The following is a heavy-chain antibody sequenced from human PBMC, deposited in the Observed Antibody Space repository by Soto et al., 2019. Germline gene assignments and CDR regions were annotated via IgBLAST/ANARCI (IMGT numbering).Heavy chain of an antibody. CDR1: DYTFTSYG. V-gene: IGHV1-18*01. CDR3: AKRRGHSNGEFDY. D-gene: IGHD5-18*01. J-gene: IGHJ4*02. CDR2: ITAYNGNT. Sequence: QVQLVQSGDEVKKPGASVKDSCKASDYTFTSYGISSMRQAPGQKLEWMGWITAYNGNTNYAQKHQGRVTMTTDTSTSTAYMELRILRSDDTAVYYCAKRRGHSNGEFDYWGQGTLVTVSS.